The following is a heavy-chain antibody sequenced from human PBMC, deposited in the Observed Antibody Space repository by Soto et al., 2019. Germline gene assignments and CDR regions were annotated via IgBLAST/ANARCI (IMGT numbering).Heavy chain of an antibody. CDR3: ARSGSVRHYYGSRRYRFDY. D-gene: IGHD3-10*01. CDR1: GGSFSGYY. V-gene: IGHV4-34*01. CDR2: INHSGST. J-gene: IGHJ4*02. Sequence: SETLSLTCAVYGGSFSGYYWSWIRQPPGKGLEWIGEINHSGSTNYNPSLKSRVTISVDTSKNQFSLKLSSVTAADTAVYYCARSGSVRHYYGSRRYRFDYWGQGTLVTVSS.